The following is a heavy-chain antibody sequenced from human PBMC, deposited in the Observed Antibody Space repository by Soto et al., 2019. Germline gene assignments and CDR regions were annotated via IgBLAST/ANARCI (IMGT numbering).Heavy chain of an antibody. Sequence: LSLTCSVSRGSISSYYWSWVRQPPGKGLEWIGFIHRTGSTKYNPSLESRVTISVDTSQNQLSLRLSSVTAADTAVYYCARESAGSGKNNWFDPWGQGILVTVSS. D-gene: IGHD3-10*01. CDR3: ARESAGSGKNNWFDP. J-gene: IGHJ5*02. V-gene: IGHV4-59*01. CDR1: RGSISSYY. CDR2: IHRTGST.